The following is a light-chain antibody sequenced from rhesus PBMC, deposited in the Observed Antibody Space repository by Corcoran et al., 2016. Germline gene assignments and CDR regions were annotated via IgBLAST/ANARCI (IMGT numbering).Light chain of an antibody. Sequence: DIQMTQSPSSLSASVGDTVTITCRASQRISSWLDWYQQKPGKAPKLLIDKASSLQSGVPSRLRGSGSWTDFTLTIGRLQPEDFTTYYCLQYSSSPFTFGPGTKLDIK. V-gene: IGKV1-22*01. J-gene: IGKJ3*01. CDR1: QRISSW. CDR2: KAS. CDR3: LQYSSSPFT.